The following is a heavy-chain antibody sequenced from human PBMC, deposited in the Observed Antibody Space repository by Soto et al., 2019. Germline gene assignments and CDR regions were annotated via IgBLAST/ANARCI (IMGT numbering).Heavy chain of an antibody. CDR1: GYTFTRYG. CDR2: ISAHNGKT. J-gene: IGHJ4*02. D-gene: IGHD1-1*01. Sequence: QVHLVQSGAEVKKPGASVKVSCKDSGYTFTRYGISWVRQAPGQGLEWMGWISAHNGKTDYAPKLQVRVIVTTDTATSPAYLELRSLRSDDTAVYSCARRRYGDYWGQGALVTVSS. CDR3: ARRRYGDY. V-gene: IGHV1-18*01.